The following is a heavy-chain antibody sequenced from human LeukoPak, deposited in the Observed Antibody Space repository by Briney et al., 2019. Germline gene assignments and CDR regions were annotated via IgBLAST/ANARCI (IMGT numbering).Heavy chain of an antibody. D-gene: IGHD3-22*01. Sequence: GGSLRLSCAASGFTFSSYGMSWVRQAPERGLEWVSAISASGGSTYYADSVKGRFTISRDNSKNTLYLQMNSLRAEDTAVYYCAKQTHSSGYPFDYWGQGTLVTVSS. J-gene: IGHJ4*02. CDR3: AKQTHSSGYPFDY. CDR1: GFTFSSYG. V-gene: IGHV3-23*01. CDR2: ISASGGST.